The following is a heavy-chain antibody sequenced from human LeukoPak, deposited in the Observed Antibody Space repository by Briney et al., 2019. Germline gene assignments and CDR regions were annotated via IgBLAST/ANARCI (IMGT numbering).Heavy chain of an antibody. CDR2: ISWNSGSI. Sequence: SGGSLRLSCAASGFTFDDYAMHWVRQAPGKGLEWVSGISWNSGSIGYADSVKGRFTISRDNAKNSLYLQMNSLRAEDTALYYCARTPRGYSYGYYFDYWDQGTLVTVSS. CDR3: ARTPRGYSYGYYFDY. D-gene: IGHD5-18*01. J-gene: IGHJ4*02. V-gene: IGHV3-9*01. CDR1: GFTFDDYA.